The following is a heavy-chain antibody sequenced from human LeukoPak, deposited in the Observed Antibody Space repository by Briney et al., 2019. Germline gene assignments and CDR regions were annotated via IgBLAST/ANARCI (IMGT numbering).Heavy chain of an antibody. Sequence: GGSLRLSCAASGFTFSSYWMSWVRQAPGKGLEWVANIKQDGSEKYYVDSVKGRFTISRDNAKNSLYLQMNSLRAEDTAVYYCARDSPYYYDSSGYYYVSKYLDYWGQGTLVTVSS. V-gene: IGHV3-7*01. CDR3: ARDSPYYYDSSGYYYVSKYLDY. D-gene: IGHD3-22*01. J-gene: IGHJ4*02. CDR1: GFTFSSYW. CDR2: IKQDGSEK.